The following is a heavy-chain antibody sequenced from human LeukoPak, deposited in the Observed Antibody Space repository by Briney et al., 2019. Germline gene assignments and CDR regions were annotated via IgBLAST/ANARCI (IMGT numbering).Heavy chain of an antibody. V-gene: IGHV1-69*13. D-gene: IGHD1-26*01. Sequence: ASVKVSCKASGGTFSSYAISWVRQAPGQGLEWMGGIIPIFGTANYAQKFQGRVTITADESTSTAYMGLSSLRSEDTAVYYCGGHMGARGYWGQGTLVTVSS. CDR3: GGHMGARGY. CDR2: IIPIFGTA. CDR1: GGTFSSYA. J-gene: IGHJ4*02.